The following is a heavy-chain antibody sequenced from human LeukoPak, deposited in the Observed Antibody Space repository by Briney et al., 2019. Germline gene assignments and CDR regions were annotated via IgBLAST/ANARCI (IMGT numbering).Heavy chain of an antibody. D-gene: IGHD3-22*01. CDR3: ARDRAYGSWYYDSSGFDY. V-gene: IGHV1-18*01. CDR2: ISASNGNT. CDR1: GYTFTSYG. J-gene: IGHJ4*02. Sequence: ASVKVSCKASGYTFTSYGISWVRQAPGQGLEWMGWISASNGNTNYAQKLQDRVTMTTDTSTSTAYMELRSLRSDDTAVYYCARDRAYGSWYYDSSGFDYWGQGTLVTVSS.